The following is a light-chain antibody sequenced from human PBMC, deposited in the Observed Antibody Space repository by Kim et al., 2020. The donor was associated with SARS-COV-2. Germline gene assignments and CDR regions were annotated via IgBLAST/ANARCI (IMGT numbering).Light chain of an antibody. CDR2: GAS. V-gene: IGKV3-15*01. CDR3: QQYSDWPT. J-gene: IGKJ1*01. CDR1: AGVATI. Sequence: LSWRAHAGVATIIAWYQQKRRQIPRLLIYGASTRATGIPDMFGGSGSETEFPTTISSLQSEDFAVYYWQQYSDWPTFGQGTKVDIK.